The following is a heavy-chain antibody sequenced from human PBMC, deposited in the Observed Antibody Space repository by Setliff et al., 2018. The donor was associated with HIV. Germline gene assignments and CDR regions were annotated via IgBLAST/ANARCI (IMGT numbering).Heavy chain of an antibody. Sequence: PSETLSLTCTVSGGSISSYYWSWIRQPPGIGLEWIGYTYTSGSTHYNPSLKSRVPISVDTSKNQLPLKLTSVTAADTAVYYCATQRSFQPAFEAVAGSFDPWGQGILVTVSS. D-gene: IGHD6-19*01. CDR3: ATQRSFQPAFEAVAGSFDP. CDR2: TYTSGST. V-gene: IGHV4-4*09. J-gene: IGHJ5*02. CDR1: GGSISSYY.